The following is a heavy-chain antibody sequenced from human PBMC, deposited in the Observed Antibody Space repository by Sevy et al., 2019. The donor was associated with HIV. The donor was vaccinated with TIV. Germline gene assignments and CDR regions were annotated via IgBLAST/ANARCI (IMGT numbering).Heavy chain of an antibody. D-gene: IGHD3-10*01. CDR1: GGSFSGYY. J-gene: IGHJ4*02. CDR3: ARVSYGSGNY. Sequence: SETRSLTCAVYGGSFSGYYWSWIRQPPGKGLEWIGEINHSRSTNYNPSLKSRVTISVDTSKNQFSLKLSSVTAADTAVYYCARVSYGSGNYWGQGTLVTVSS. CDR2: INHSRST. V-gene: IGHV4-34*01.